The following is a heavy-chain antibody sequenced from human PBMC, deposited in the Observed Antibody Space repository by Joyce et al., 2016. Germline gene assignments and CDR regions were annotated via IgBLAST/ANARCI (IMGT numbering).Heavy chain of an antibody. CDR1: GFTFSNYW. V-gene: IGHV3-7*03. CDR2: IEPDGSYE. D-gene: IGHD4-17*01. CDR3: ARESTATKEGC. Sequence: EEQVVESGGGLVQPGGSLRLSCAASGFTFSNYWMRWVRQAPGKGLEWVANIEPDGSYEKYVDSVKGRFTIYRDNTKKLLFLQMSSLRADDTAVYYCARESTATKEGCWGQGTLVTVSS. J-gene: IGHJ4*02.